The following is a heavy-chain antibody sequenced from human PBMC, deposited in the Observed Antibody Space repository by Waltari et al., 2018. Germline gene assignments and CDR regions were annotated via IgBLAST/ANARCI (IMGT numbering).Heavy chain of an antibody. CDR3: ARRVNDFYYMDV. J-gene: IGHJ6*03. D-gene: IGHD1-1*01. CDR1: GFDFSTFP. Sequence: EVQLLESGGGLVQPGGSLRLSCAASGFDFSTFPMAWVRQAPGRGPEWGSVIYSDGDTYYPDSVKGRFTTSRDDAKATLYLQMNSLGPDDTAVYKCARRVNDFYYMDVWGKGTTVTVSS. CDR2: IYSDGDT. V-gene: IGHV3-23*03.